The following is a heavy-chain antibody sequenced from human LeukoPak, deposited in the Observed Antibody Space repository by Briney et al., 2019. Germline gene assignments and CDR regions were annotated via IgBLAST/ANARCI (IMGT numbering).Heavy chain of an antibody. CDR2: INHSGST. CDR1: GGSFSGYY. Sequence: SETLSLTCAVYGGSFSGYYWNWIRQPPGKGLEWIGEINHSGSTNYNPSLKSRVTISVDTSKNQFSLKLSSVTAADTAVYYCARSPDILTGYESVSDDYWGQGTLVTVSS. D-gene: IGHD3-9*01. CDR3: ARSPDILTGYESVSDDY. V-gene: IGHV4-34*01. J-gene: IGHJ4*02.